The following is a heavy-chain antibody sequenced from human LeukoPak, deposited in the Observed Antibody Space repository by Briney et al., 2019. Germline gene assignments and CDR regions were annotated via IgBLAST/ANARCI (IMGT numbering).Heavy chain of an antibody. D-gene: IGHD3-22*01. CDR2: ISSSSSTI. Sequence: GGSLRLSCAASGFTFTSYSMNWVRQAPGKGLEWVSYISSSSSTIYYADSVKGRFTISRDNARNSLYLQLNSLRAEDTAVYYCARPRPDYYDSSGYPEAAFDIWGQGTMVTVSS. V-gene: IGHV3-48*01. CDR1: GFTFTSYS. J-gene: IGHJ3*02. CDR3: ARPRPDYYDSSGYPEAAFDI.